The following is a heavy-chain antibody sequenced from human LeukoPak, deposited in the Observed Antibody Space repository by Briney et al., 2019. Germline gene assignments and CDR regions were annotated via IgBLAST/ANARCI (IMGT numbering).Heavy chain of an antibody. D-gene: IGHD6-19*01. CDR1: GFTFSSYA. CDR3: AKDRPLRIQSIAVAVSDY. V-gene: IGHV3-23*01. J-gene: IGHJ4*02. Sequence: GGSLRLACAASGFTFSSYAMSWVRQAPGKGLEWVSAISGSGGSTYYADSVKGRFTISRDNSKNTLYLQMNSLRAEDTAVYYCAKDRPLRIQSIAVAVSDYWGQGTLVTVSS. CDR2: ISGSGGST.